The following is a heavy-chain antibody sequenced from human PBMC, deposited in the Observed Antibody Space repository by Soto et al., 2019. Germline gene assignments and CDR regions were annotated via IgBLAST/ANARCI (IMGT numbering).Heavy chain of an antibody. CDR2: INHSGST. V-gene: IGHV4-34*01. D-gene: IGHD4-17*01. Sequence: SETLSLTCAVYGGSFSGYYWSWIRQPPGKGLEWIGEINHSGSTNYNPSLKSRVTISVDTSKNQFSLKLSSVTAADTAVYYCAIAFDYGDYAGVYWGQGTLVTVSS. J-gene: IGHJ4*02. CDR3: AIAFDYGDYAGVY. CDR1: GGSFSGYY.